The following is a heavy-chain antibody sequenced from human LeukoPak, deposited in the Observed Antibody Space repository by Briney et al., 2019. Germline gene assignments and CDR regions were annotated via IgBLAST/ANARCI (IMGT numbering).Heavy chain of an antibody. D-gene: IGHD2-15*01. CDR3: ARQERSSRRYYFDY. V-gene: IGHV4-39*01. CDR2: IYYSGST. J-gene: IGHJ4*02. Sequence: GSLRLSCAASGFTVSSNYMSWVRQAPGKGLEWIGSIYYSGSTYYNPSLKSRVTISVDTSKNQFSLKLSSVTAADTAVYHCARQERSSRRYYFDYWGQGTLVTVSS. CDR1: GFTVSSNY.